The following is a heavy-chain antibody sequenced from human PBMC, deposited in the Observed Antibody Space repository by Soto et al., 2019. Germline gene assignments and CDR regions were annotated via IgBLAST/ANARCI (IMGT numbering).Heavy chain of an antibody. D-gene: IGHD3-3*01. V-gene: IGHV6-1*01. CDR1: GDSVSGSIGA. Sequence: PSQTLSLTCAISGDSVSGSIGAWNGIRQSPWRGLEWLGRIYYRSKWYNDYAASVKSRITIKPDTSKNEFSLQLKSVTLEDTAVYYCARSVTIFGLVTGFLDNWGQGTLVTVSS. CDR2: IYYRSKWYN. J-gene: IGHJ4*02. CDR3: ARSVTIFGLVTGFLDN.